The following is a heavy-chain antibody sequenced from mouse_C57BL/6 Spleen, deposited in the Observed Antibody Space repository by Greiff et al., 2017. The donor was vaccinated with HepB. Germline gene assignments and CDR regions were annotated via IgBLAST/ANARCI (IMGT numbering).Heavy chain of an antibody. Sequence: EVMLVESGGGLVKPGGSLKLSCAASGFTFSDYGMHWVRQAPEKGLEWVAYISSGSSTIYYADTVKGRFTISRDNAKNTLFLQMTSLRSEDTAMYYCARPEVGTFAYWGQGTLVTVSA. CDR3: ARPEVGTFAY. D-gene: IGHD1-1*02. CDR1: GFTFSDYG. J-gene: IGHJ3*01. CDR2: ISSGSSTI. V-gene: IGHV5-17*01.